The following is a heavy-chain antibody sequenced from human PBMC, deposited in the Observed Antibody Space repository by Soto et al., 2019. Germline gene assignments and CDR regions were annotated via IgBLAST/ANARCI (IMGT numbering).Heavy chain of an antibody. J-gene: IGHJ4*02. D-gene: IGHD3-9*01. V-gene: IGHV1-18*01. CDR2: ISAYNGNT. CDR3: ARSLRDFDWLFFDY. CDR1: GYTFTSYG. Sequence: QVQLVQSGAEVKKPGASVKVSCKASGYTFTSYGITWVRQAPGQGLEWMGWISAYNGNTNYAQKLQGRATMTTDTSTSTADMELRSLRSDDTAVYYCARSLRDFDWLFFDYWGQGTLVTVSS.